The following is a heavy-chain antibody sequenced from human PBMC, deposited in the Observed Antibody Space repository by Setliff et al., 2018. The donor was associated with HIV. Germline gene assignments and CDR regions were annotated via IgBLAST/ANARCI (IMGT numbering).Heavy chain of an antibody. CDR3: AAQYLRVDDAFDI. V-gene: IGHV3-66*02. Sequence: GGSLRLSCAVSGFTVSANYMHWVRQAPGKGLEWLSTIYSGGSTYHADSVKGRFTISRDISKNTLYLQMNSLTSEDTAVYYCAAQYLRVDDAFDIWGQGTMVTVSS. D-gene: IGHD2-2*01. CDR2: IYSGGST. J-gene: IGHJ3*02. CDR1: GFTVSANY.